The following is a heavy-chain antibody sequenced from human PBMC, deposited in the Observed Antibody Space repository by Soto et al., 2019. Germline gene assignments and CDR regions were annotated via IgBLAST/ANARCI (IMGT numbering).Heavy chain of an antibody. V-gene: IGHV4-39*01. CDR3: STFSSGFYGMDV. J-gene: IGHJ6*02. D-gene: IGHD3-22*01. CDR1: GGSISSSSYY. CDR2: IFYTGGT. Sequence: SETLSLTCTVSGGSISSSSYYWAWIRQPPGKGLEWIGSIFYTGGTYYNPSLKSRITMSADMSKNQFSLNLSSVTAADVAVYYCSTFSSGFYGMDVWGQGTTVTVSS.